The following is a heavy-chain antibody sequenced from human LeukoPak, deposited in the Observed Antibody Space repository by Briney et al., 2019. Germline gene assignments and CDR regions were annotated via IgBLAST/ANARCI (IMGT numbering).Heavy chain of an antibody. Sequence: ASVKVSCKASGYTFTSYDINWVRQATGQGLEWMGWMNPNSGNTGYAQKFQGRVTMTRNTSISTAYVELSSLRSEDTAVYYCARVKYYYDSRGPAYFDLWGRGTLVTVSS. CDR3: ARVKYYYDSRGPAYFDL. CDR1: GYTFTSYD. V-gene: IGHV1-8*01. D-gene: IGHD3-22*01. CDR2: MNPNSGNT. J-gene: IGHJ2*01.